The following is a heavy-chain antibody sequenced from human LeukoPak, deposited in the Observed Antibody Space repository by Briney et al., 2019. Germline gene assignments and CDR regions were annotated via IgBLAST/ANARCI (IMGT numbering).Heavy chain of an antibody. J-gene: IGHJ6*03. V-gene: IGHV4-59*01. CDR1: GGSISSYY. Sequence: SETLSLTCTVSGGSISSYYWSWIRQPPGKGLEWIGYIYYSGSTNYNPSLKSRVTISVYTSKNQFSLKLSSVTAADTAVYYCARAVQLERPPPLIGYYYMDIWGKGTTVTVSS. CDR3: ARAVQLERPPPLIGYYYMDI. D-gene: IGHD1-1*01. CDR2: IYYSGST.